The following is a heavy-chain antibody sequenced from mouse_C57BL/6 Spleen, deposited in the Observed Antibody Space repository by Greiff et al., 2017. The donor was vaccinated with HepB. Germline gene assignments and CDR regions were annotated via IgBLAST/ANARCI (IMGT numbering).Heavy chain of an antibody. CDR3: ARKDTTVVAHWYFDV. CDR2: IDPSDSYT. D-gene: IGHD1-1*01. V-gene: IGHV1-69*01. Sequence: VQLQQPGAELVMPGASVKLSCKASGYTFTSYWMHWVKQRPGQGLEWIGEIDPSDSYTNYNQKFKGKSTLTVDKSSSTAYMQLSSLTSEDSAVYYCARKDTTVVAHWYFDVWGTGTTVTVSS. J-gene: IGHJ1*03. CDR1: GYTFTSYW.